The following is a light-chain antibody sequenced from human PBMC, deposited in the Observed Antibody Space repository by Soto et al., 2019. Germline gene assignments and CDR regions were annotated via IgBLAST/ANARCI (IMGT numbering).Light chain of an antibody. V-gene: IGKV1-5*03. Sequence: DIQMTQSPSTLSASVGDRVTLTCRASQSVSDWLAWYQQKPGKAPKVLIYKASNLESGVPSRFSGSGSGTDLTVTISSLQPDDSATDYCQQYNTFSPYTFGQGTKLEIK. CDR1: QSVSDW. J-gene: IGKJ2*01. CDR3: QQYNTFSPYT. CDR2: KAS.